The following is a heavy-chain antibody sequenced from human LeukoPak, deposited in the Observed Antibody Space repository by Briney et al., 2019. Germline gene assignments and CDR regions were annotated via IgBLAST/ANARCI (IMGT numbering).Heavy chain of an antibody. Sequence: GGTLRLSCAASGFTFSSYGMSWVRQAPGKGLEWVSAISGSGGSTYYADSVKGRFTISRDNSKNTLYLQMNSLRAEDTAVYYCAKDLYYYDSSGYYHFDYWGQGTLVTVSS. CDR3: AKDLYYYDSSGYYHFDY. J-gene: IGHJ4*02. V-gene: IGHV3-23*01. CDR1: GFTFSSYG. CDR2: ISGSGGST. D-gene: IGHD3-22*01.